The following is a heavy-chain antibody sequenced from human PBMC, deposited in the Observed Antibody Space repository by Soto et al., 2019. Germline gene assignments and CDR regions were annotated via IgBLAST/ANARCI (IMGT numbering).Heavy chain of an antibody. D-gene: IGHD2-15*01. Sequence: SETLSLTCTVSGGSISSSSYYWGWIRQPPGKGLEWIGSIYYSGSTYYNPSLKSRVTISVDTSKNQFSLKPSSVTAAAPAVYYCARLFGRKDIVVVVAVNGFDYWGQGTLVTVSS. CDR1: GGSISSSSYY. CDR3: ARLFGRKDIVVVVAVNGFDY. J-gene: IGHJ4*02. V-gene: IGHV4-39*01. CDR2: IYYSGST.